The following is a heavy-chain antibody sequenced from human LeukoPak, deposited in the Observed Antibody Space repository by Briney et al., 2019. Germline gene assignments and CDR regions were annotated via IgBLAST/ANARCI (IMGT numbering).Heavy chain of an antibody. CDR1: SDSISSSSYL. V-gene: IGHV4-39*01. Sequence: SETLSLTCSVSSDSISSSSYLWVWVRQPPGKGLEWIGDIYSNGHTSYSPCLKSRAAISVDTSKNQFSLNLSSVTAADTAVYYCARRHYGSGNIDSWGQGTLVTVSS. CDR2: IYSNGHT. J-gene: IGHJ4*02. D-gene: IGHD3-10*01. CDR3: ARRHYGSGNIDS.